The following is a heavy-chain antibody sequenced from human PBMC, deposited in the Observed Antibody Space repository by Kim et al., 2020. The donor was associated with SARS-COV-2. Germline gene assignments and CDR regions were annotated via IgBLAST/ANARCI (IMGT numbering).Heavy chain of an antibody. Sequence: GGSLRLSCAASGFTFSSYAMSWVRQAPGKGLEWVSSVSGSGARKYYADSVKGRFTISRDNSKNTLYLQMNSLRAEDTAGYYCAKDRLSSSSAYRNWFDPWGQGTLVTVSS. CDR1: GFTFSSYA. J-gene: IGHJ5*02. D-gene: IGHD3-22*01. V-gene: IGHV3-23*01. CDR3: AKDRLSSSSAYRNWFDP. CDR2: VSGSGARK.